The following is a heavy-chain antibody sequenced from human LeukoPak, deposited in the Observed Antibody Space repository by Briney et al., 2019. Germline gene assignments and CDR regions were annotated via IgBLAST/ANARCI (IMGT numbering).Heavy chain of an antibody. J-gene: IGHJ3*02. V-gene: IGHV1-18*04. D-gene: IGHD1-26*01. CDR3: ASGSSIDAFDI. Sequence: ASVKVSCKASGYTFTGYYMHWVRQAPGQGLEWMGWISAYNGNTNYAQKLQGRVTMTTDTSTSTAYMELRSLRSDDTAVYYCASGSSIDAFDIWGQGTMVTVSS. CDR2: ISAYNGNT. CDR1: GYTFTGYY.